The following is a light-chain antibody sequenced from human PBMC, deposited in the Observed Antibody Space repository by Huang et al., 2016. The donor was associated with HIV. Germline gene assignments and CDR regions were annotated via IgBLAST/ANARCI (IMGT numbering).Light chain of an antibody. V-gene: IGKV3-11*01. Sequence: EIVLTQSPATLSLSPGERATLSGRGSQSVSAYLAWYQQKPGQAPRRLIYGAANRATGIPARFSGRGSGTDFTLTISSLEPEDFAVYYCQQRSDWPLTFGGGTKVEIK. CDR1: QSVSAY. CDR3: QQRSDWPLT. CDR2: GAA. J-gene: IGKJ4*01.